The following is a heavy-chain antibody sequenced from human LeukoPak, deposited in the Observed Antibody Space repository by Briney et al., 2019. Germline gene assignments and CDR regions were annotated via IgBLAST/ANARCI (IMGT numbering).Heavy chain of an antibody. V-gene: IGHV3-20*04. CDR3: AKTSRYGYDRPPDD. Sequence: PGGSLRLSCAASGFTFDDYAMSWVRQAPGKGLEWVSGINWNGGSTGYADSVKGRFTLFRDNAKNSLYLQMSSLRAEDTALYYCAKTSRYGYDRPPDDWGQGTPVTVSS. CDR2: INWNGGST. D-gene: IGHD5-18*01. CDR1: GFTFDDYA. J-gene: IGHJ4*02.